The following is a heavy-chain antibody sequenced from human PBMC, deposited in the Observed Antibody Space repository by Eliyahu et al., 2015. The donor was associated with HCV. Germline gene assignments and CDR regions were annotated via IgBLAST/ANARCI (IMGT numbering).Heavy chain of an antibody. J-gene: IGHJ3*01. D-gene: IGHD1-7*01. V-gene: IGHV3-48*01. CDR1: GLXFSIFT. CDR2: ISSNSLFI. Sequence: DVQLMESGGDLIQPGXSVRLSCAASGLXFSIFTMNWVRQAPGKGPEWISNISSNSLFIYYVDSVKGRFTISRDNAKNSLYLQMNSLRPEDTAIYYCATSLHETTGAFDVWGQGTMVTVSS. CDR3: ATSLHETTGAFDV.